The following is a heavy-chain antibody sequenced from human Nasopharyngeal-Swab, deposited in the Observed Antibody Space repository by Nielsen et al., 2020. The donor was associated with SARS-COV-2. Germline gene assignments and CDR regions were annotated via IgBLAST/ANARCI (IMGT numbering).Heavy chain of an antibody. V-gene: IGHV3-13*01. D-gene: IGHD3-22*01. Sequence: GESLKISCAASGFTFSSYDMHWVRQATGKGLEWVSAIGTAGDTYYSGSVKGRFTISRENAKNSLYLQMNSLRAEDTAVYYCARVSEVGYILRFDYWGQGTLVTVSS. J-gene: IGHJ4*02. CDR2: IGTAGDT. CDR3: ARVSEVGYILRFDY. CDR1: GFTFSSYD.